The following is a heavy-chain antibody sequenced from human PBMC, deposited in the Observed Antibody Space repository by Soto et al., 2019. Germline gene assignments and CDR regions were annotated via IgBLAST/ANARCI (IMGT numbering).Heavy chain of an antibody. CDR3: AHSSSRDYDILTGYYKAPWFDP. D-gene: IGHD3-9*01. CDR2: IYWDDDK. V-gene: IGHV2-5*02. Sequence: QITLKESGPTLVKPTQTLTLTCTFSGFSLSTSGVGVGWIRQPPGKALEWLALIYWDDDKRYSPSLKSRLTITKDTSKHQVVLKMTNMDPVDTATYYCAHSSSRDYDILTGYYKAPWFDPWGQGTLVTVSS. J-gene: IGHJ5*02. CDR1: GFSLSTSGVG.